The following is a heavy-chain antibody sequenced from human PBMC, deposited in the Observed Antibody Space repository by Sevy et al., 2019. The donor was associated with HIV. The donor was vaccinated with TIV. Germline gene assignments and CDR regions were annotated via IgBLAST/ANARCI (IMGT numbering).Heavy chain of an antibody. CDR3: AKATVVGHTFDY. CDR1: GFTFDDYA. CDR2: ISWNSGSI. Sequence: GGSLRLSCAASGFTFDDYAMHWVRQAPGKGLEWVSGISWNSGSIGYADSVKGRFTISRDNAKNSLYLQMNSLRAEDMALYYCAKATVVGHTFDYWGQGTLVTVSS. J-gene: IGHJ4*02. D-gene: IGHD2-2*01. V-gene: IGHV3-9*03.